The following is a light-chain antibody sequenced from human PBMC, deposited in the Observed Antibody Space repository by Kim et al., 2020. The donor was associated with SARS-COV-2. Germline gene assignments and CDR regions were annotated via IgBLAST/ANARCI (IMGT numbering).Light chain of an antibody. CDR3: QQYNTYPLT. Sequence: SAFLGERVHISCRASQDINSYLVWFQQRPGKAPKTLIYAASSLERGVPSNFSGSGFGTDFTLTINSLQPEDFATYYCQQYNTYPLTFGQGTKLEI. CDR1: QDINSY. V-gene: IGKV1-16*02. J-gene: IGKJ2*01. CDR2: AAS.